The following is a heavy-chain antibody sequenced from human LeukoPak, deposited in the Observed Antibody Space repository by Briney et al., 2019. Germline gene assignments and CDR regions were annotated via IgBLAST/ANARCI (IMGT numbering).Heavy chain of an antibody. CDR3: ARASGRYSDAFDI. CDR1: GYTFTGYY. J-gene: IGHJ3*02. Sequence: GASVKVSCKASGYTFTGYYMHGVRQAPGQGLEWMGWINPNSGGTNYAQNFQGRVTMTRDTSISTAYMELSRLRSDDTALYYCARASGRYSDAFDIWGQGTMVTVSS. CDR2: INPNSGGT. D-gene: IGHD1-26*01. V-gene: IGHV1-2*02.